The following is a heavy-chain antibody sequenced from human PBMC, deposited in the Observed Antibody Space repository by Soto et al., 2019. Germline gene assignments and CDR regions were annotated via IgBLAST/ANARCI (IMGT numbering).Heavy chain of an antibody. V-gene: IGHV3-13*01. CDR2: IGAAGDT. D-gene: IGHD6-13*01. CDR1: GFTFSNYD. J-gene: IGHJ4*02. Sequence: EVQLVESGGGLVQPGGSLRLSCAASGFTFSNYDMHWVRQVTGKGLEWFSAIGAAGDTYYPDSVQGRFTISRENAKNSLYLQMNSLRAEDTAVYYCASGGWGSSWYEGGSRIDYWGQGALVTVSS. CDR3: ASGGWGSSWYEGGSRIDY.